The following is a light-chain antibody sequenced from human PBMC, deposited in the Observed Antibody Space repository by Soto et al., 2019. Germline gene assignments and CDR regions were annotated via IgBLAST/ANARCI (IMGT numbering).Light chain of an antibody. CDR3: QQYGSSPLP. J-gene: IGKJ4*01. CDR2: GAS. CDR1: QSVSSSY. Sequence: EMVLTQSPGTLSLSPGERATLSCRASQSVSSSYFAWYQQKPGKAPSLLIYGASSRATGIPDRFRGSGSGTDFTLTISRLVPEDLPVYYCQQYGSSPLPFGGGTKQQIK. V-gene: IGKV3-20*01.